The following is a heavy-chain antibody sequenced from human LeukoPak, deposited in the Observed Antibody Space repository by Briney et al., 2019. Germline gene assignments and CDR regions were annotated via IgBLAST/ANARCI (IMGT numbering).Heavy chain of an antibody. D-gene: IGHD3-3*01. CDR1: GYTFTDYY. CDR2: INPNSGGT. V-gene: IGHV1-2*02. Sequence: GASVKVSCKASGYTFTDYYMHWVRQAPGQGLEWMGWINPNSGGTNSAQKFQGRVTMTRDTSISTAYLELSRLKSDDTAVYYCARGPGVGLRFLEWLYRYGVDVWGQGTTVTVSS. J-gene: IGHJ6*02. CDR3: ARGPGVGLRFLEWLYRYGVDV.